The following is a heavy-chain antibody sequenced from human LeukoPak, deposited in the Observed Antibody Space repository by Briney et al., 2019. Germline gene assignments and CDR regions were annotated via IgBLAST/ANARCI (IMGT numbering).Heavy chain of an antibody. D-gene: IGHD4-17*01. CDR1: GITFGNNW. V-gene: IGHV3-74*01. CDR3: AKGGEDYGDWWFDP. CDR2: INSDGGGA. Sequence: GGSLRLSCAASGITFGNNWMHWVRQAPGKGLVWISRINSDGGGAIYADSVKGRFTISRDNSKNTLYLQMNSLRAEDTAVYYCAKGGEDYGDWWFDPWGQGTLVTVSS. J-gene: IGHJ5*02.